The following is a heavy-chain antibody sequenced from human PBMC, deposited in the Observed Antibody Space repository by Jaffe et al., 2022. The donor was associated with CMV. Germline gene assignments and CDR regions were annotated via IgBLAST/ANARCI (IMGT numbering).Heavy chain of an antibody. CDR2: IWYDGSNK. CDR3: ARGFEGDHLDY. Sequence: QVQLVESGGGVVQPGTSLRLSCAASGFTFSIYGMHWVRQAPGKGLEWVAIIWYDGSNKYYADSVKGRFTISRDNSKNTLYLQMNSLRAEDTAVYYCARGFEGDHLDYWGQGTQVIVSS. D-gene: IGHD3-16*01. CDR1: GFTFSIYG. J-gene: IGHJ4*02. V-gene: IGHV3-33*01.